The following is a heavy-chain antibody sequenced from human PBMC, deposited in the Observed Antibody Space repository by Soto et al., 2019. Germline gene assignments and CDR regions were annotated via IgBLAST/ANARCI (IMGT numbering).Heavy chain of an antibody. CDR3: AGGGITGPTGTLDYYGMDV. J-gene: IGHJ6*02. CDR2: IIPIFGTA. D-gene: IGHD1-20*01. Sequence: QVQLVQSGAEVKKPGSSVKVSCKASGGTFSSYAISWVRQAPGQGLEWMGGIIPIFGTANYAQKFQGRVTITADESTSTAYMELSSLRSEDTAVYYCAGGGITGPTGTLDYYGMDVWGQGTTVTVSS. V-gene: IGHV1-69*01. CDR1: GGTFSSYA.